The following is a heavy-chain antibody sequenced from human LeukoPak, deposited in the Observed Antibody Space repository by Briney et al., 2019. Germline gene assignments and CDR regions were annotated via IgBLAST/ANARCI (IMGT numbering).Heavy chain of an antibody. CDR3: TRRYCSGGICYLDY. J-gene: IGHJ4*02. Sequence: GGSLRLSCAASGFSFSSYWMSWVRQAPGKGLEWVANIKQDGSEKYYVDSIKGRFTISRDNAKNSLYLQMNSMRAEDTAVYFCTRRYCSGGICYLDYWGQGTLVTVS. CDR1: GFSFSSYW. D-gene: IGHD2-15*01. CDR2: IKQDGSEK. V-gene: IGHV3-7*01.